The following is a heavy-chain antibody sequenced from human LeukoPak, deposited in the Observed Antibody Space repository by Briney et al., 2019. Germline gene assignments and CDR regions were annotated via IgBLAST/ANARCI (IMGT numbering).Heavy chain of an antibody. V-gene: IGHV4-30-4*08. J-gene: IGHJ4*02. CDR2: IYYSGST. CDR3: ARGSYSSSWYGDY. Sequence: PSQTLSLTCTVSGGSISSGDYYWSWIRQPPGKGLEWIGYIYYSGSTYYNPSLKSRVTISVDKSKNQFSLKLSSVTAADTAVYYCARGSYSSSWYGDYWGQGTLVTVSS. CDR1: GGSISSGDYY. D-gene: IGHD6-13*01.